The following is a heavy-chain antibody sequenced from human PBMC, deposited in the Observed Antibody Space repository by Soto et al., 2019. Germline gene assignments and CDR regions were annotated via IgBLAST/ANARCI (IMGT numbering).Heavy chain of an antibody. J-gene: IGHJ4*02. CDR3: ARGGIADRLGY. CDR2: INDSGSI. V-gene: IGHV4-34*01. CDR1: GGSFSGYY. Sequence: QVQLQQWGAGLLKPSETLSLTCAVYGGSFSGYYWTWIRQSPGKGLEWIGEINDSGSISYNPSLKSRVTISVDTAKNQLFLQMDSVTAADTAVYYCARGGIADRLGYWGQGTLVTVSS. D-gene: IGHD6-6*01.